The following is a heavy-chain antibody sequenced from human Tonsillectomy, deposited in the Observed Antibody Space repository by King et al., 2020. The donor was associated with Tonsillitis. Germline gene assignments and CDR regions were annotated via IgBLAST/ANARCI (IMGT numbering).Heavy chain of an antibody. D-gene: IGHD2-15*01. Sequence: VQLVESGGGLVKPGGSLRLSCAASGFTFSDYYMSWIRQAPGKGLEWLSYIGSSGNSIYYADSVKGRFTISRDNAKNSLYLQMSGLRAEDTAVYYCASGGAGGARSLYYYYAMDVWGQGTTVTVSS. CDR2: IGSSGNSI. V-gene: IGHV3-11*01. CDR1: GFTFSDYY. CDR3: ASGGAGGARSLYYYYAMDV. J-gene: IGHJ6*02.